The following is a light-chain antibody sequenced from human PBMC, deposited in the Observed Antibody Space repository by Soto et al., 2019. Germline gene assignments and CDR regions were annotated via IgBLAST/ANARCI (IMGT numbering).Light chain of an antibody. J-gene: IGKJ2*01. CDR2: GAS. CDR3: QQYENSPYT. CDR1: QSVTRSY. Sequence: EIVLTQSLGTLSLSPGERATLSCRASQSVTRSYLAWYQQKPGQAPRLLIYGASSRATGIPDRFSGSGSGTDLNLTISRLEPEDCAVYYCQQYENSPYTFGQGTKLEIK. V-gene: IGKV3-20*01.